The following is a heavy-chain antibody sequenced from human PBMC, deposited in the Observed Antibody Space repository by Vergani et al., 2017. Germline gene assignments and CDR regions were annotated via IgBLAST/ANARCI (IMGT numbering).Heavy chain of an antibody. CDR3: TRNSLSSSWHGDYFDY. CDR2: IRSKAYGGTT. D-gene: IGHD6-13*01. V-gene: IGHV3-49*04. J-gene: IGHJ4*02. Sequence: EVQLVESGGGLVQPGRSLRLSCTASGFTFGDYAMSWVRQAPGKGLEWVGFIRSKAYGGTTEYAASVKGRFTISRDDSKSIAYLQMNSLKTEDTAVYYCTRNSLSSSWHGDYFDYWGQGTLVTVSS. CDR1: GFTFGDYA.